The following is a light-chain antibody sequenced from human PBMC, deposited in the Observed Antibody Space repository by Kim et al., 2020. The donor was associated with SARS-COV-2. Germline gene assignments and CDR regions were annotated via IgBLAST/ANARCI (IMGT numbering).Light chain of an antibody. CDR2: YDD. V-gene: IGLV1-36*01. CDR3: AVWDDSLNGVV. Sequence: RQRVTISCSGSSSNIGNNAVNWYQQLPGKAPKLLIYYDDLLPSGVSDRFSGSKSGTSASLAISGLQSEDEADYYCAVWDDSLNGVVFGGGTQLTVL. J-gene: IGLJ2*01. CDR1: SSNIGNNA.